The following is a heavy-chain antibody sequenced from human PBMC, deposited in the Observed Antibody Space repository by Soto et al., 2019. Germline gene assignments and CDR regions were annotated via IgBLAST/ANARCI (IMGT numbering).Heavy chain of an antibody. D-gene: IGHD5-12*01. CDR2: INSDGSST. CDR3: ASTSGYAFDAFDI. Sequence: GGSLRLSCAASGFTFSSYWMHWVRQAPGKGLVWVSRINSDGSSTSYADSVKGRFTISRDNAKNTLYLQMNSLRAEDTAVYYCASTSGYAFDAFDIWGQGTMVTVSS. CDR1: GFTFSSYW. V-gene: IGHV3-74*01. J-gene: IGHJ3*02.